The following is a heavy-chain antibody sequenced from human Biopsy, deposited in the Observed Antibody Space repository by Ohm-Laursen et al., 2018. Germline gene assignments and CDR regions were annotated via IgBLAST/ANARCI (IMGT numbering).Heavy chain of an antibody. CDR2: IKYDGSEH. D-gene: IGHD3-10*01. V-gene: IGHV3-7*01. CDR3: VRNMLRLHGGFGED. Sequence: SLRLSCAASGFTLSTDWMSWVRRAPGKGLEWVANIKYDGSEHYYVDSVKGRFTISRDNAGNSLFLQMNSLRGEDTAVYYCVRNMLRLHGGFGEDWGQGTTVTVSS. J-gene: IGHJ4*02. CDR1: GFTLSTDW.